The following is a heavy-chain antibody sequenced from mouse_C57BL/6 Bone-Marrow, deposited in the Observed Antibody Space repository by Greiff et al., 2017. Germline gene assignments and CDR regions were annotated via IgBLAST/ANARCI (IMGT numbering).Heavy chain of an antibody. J-gene: IGHJ2*01. CDR1: GFTFSSYG. D-gene: IGHD4-1*01. Sequence: DVQLVESGGDLVKPGGSLKLSCAASGFTFSSYGMSWVRQTPDKRLEWVATISSGGSYTYYPDSVKGRFTISRDNAKNTLYLQMSSLKSEDTAMYYCARRLGLFDYWGQGTTLTVSS. CDR2: ISSGGSYT. CDR3: ARRLGLFDY. V-gene: IGHV5-6*02.